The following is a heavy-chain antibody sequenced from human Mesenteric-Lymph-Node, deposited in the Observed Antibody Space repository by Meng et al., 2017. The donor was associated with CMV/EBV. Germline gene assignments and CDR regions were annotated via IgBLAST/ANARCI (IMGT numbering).Heavy chain of an antibody. D-gene: IGHD6-13*01. CDR1: GGPFSSYT. CDR2: IIPILGIA. J-gene: IGHJ5*02. Sequence: QVQLVQSGAEVKKPGSSVKVSCKASGGPFSSYTISWVRQAPGQGLEWMGRIIPILGIANYAQKFQGRVTITADKSTSTAYMELSSLRSEDTAVYYCAGGIAAAGSRWFDPWGQGTLVTVSS. V-gene: IGHV1-69*02. CDR3: AGGIAAAGSRWFDP.